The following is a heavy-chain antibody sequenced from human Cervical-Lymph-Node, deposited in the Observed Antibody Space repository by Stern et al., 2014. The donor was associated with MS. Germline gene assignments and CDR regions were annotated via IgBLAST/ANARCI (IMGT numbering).Heavy chain of an antibody. CDR2: MNPDSGDT. CDR3: TKAWDS. J-gene: IGHJ4*02. Sequence: VQLVESGAEVKKPGASVTVSCKTSGYTFTSDDINWVRQASGQGLEWMGWMNPDSGDTGYAQKLQGRLTITRDTSISTAYMELTTLRSEDTAVYYCTKAWDSWGQGTLVTVSS. CDR1: GYTFTSDD. V-gene: IGHV1-8*01.